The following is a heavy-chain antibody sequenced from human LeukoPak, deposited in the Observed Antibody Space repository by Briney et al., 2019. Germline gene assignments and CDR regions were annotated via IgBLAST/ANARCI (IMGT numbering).Heavy chain of an antibody. V-gene: IGHV3-48*03. D-gene: IGHD3-22*01. J-gene: IGHJ3*02. CDR3: ARAKFDSSRYYYRGFDI. CDR2: ISSSGSTI. CDR1: GFTFSSYE. Sequence: GGSLRLSCAASGFTFSSYEVNWVRQAPGKGLEWVSYISSSGSTIYYADSVKGRFTISRDNAKNSLYLQMNSLRAEDTAVYYCARAKFDSSRYYYRGFDIWGQGTMVTVSS.